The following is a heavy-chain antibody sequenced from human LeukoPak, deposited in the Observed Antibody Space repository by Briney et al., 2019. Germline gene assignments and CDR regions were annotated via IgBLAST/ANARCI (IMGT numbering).Heavy chain of an antibody. CDR1: SGSISSYY. CDR3: ASLELIGEKRGAFHT. CDR2: IYYSGTT. V-gene: IGHV4-59*13. D-gene: IGHD1-26*01. J-gene: IGHJ3*02. Sequence: NPSETLSLTCTVSSGSISSYYWSWIRQTPGKELEWIGYIYYSGTTNYNPSLNSRVTISLDASNKQLSLTLSSVTAEDTAVYYCASLELIGEKRGAFHTWGQGTMVTVSS.